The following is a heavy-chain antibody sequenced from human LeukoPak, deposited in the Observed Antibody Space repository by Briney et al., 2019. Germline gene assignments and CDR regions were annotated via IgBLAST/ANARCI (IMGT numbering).Heavy chain of an antibody. J-gene: IGHJ4*02. CDR1: GGTFSSYA. CDR3: ARVVDSSGWNPFDY. CDR2: IISILGIA. Sequence: SVKVSCKASGGTFSSYAISWVRQAPGQGLEWMGRIISILGIANYAQKFQGRVTITADKSTSTAYMELSSLRSEDTAVYYCARVVDSSGWNPFDYWGQGTLVTVPS. D-gene: IGHD6-19*01. V-gene: IGHV1-69*04.